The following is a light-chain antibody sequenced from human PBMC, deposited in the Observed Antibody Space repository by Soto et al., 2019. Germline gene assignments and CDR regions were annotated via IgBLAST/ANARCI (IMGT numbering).Light chain of an antibody. CDR3: LQYGSPPPP. CDR1: QTVSSSY. V-gene: IGKV3-20*01. CDR2: GAS. Sequence: EIVLTQSPGTLSLSPGERATLSCRASQTVSSSYLAWYQQKPGQAPRLLISGASSRATGIPDRFSGSASGTDVALKIRTLGPAAYAVYYCLQYGSPPPPFGQ. J-gene: IGKJ1*01.